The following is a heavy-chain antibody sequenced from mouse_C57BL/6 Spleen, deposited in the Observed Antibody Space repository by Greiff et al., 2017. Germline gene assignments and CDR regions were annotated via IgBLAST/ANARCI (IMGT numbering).Heavy chain of an antibody. CDR3: ARTYDGSSYNYAMDC. CDR2: IYPGGGYP. D-gene: IGHD1-1*01. CDR1: GYTFTNYW. Sequence: QVQLQQSGAELVRPGTSVKMSCKASGYTFTNYWIGWAKQRPGHGLEWIGDIYPGGGYPNYNEKFKGKATLTADKSSSTAYMQFSSLTSEDSAIYYSARTYDGSSYNYAMDCWGKGTSVTVSS. J-gene: IGHJ4*01. V-gene: IGHV1-63*01.